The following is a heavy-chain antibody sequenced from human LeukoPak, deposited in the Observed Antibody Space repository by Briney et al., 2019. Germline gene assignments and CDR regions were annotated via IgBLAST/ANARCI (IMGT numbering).Heavy chain of an antibody. V-gene: IGHV1-46*01. Sequence: ASVKVSCKASGGTFSSYAISWVRQAPGQGLEWMGIINPSGGSTSYAQKFQGRVTMTRDTSTSTVYMELSSLRSEDTAVYYCARDRGDTAQDFDYWGQGTLVTVSS. J-gene: IGHJ4*02. CDR3: ARDRGDTAQDFDY. D-gene: IGHD5-18*01. CDR1: GGTFSSYA. CDR2: INPSGGST.